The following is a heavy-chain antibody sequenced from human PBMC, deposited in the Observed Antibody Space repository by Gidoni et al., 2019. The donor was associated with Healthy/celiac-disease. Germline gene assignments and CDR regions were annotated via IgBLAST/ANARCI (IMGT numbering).Heavy chain of an antibody. V-gene: IGHV1-18*01. Sequence: QVQLVQSGAEVKKPGASVKVSCKASGYTFTSYGISWVRQAHGQGLEWMGWISAYNGNTNYEQKRQGRVTMTTDTSTSTAYMELRSLRSDDTAVYYCARCYYDSSGYYSIDYWGQGTLVTVSS. CDR2: ISAYNGNT. D-gene: IGHD3-22*01. J-gene: IGHJ4*02. CDR1: GYTFTSYG. CDR3: ARCYYDSSGYYSIDY.